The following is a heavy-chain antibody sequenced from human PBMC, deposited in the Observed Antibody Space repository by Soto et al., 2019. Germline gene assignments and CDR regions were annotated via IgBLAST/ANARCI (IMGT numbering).Heavy chain of an antibody. Sequence: EVQLVESGGGLVQPGGSLRLSCAASGLSFDDYAMHWVRQAPGKGLEWVSGINWNSGGIAYADSVKCRFTISRDNAKNFLYLRMNSLRPEDTALYYCAKGSIVVVEAPIDFWGQGTLVIVSS. V-gene: IGHV3-9*01. D-gene: IGHD2-2*01. CDR2: INWNSGGI. CDR1: GLSFDDYA. CDR3: AKGSIVVVEAPIDF. J-gene: IGHJ4*02.